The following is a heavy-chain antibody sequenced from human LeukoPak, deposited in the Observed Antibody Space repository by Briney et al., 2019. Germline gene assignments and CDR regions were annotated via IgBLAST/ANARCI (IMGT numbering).Heavy chain of an antibody. CDR2: ISYDGSDK. Sequence: AGGSLRLSCAASGFTFSSYSMHWVRQAPGKELEWVAVISYDGSDKYYADSVKGRFTISRDNSKSTLYLQMNSLRAEDTAVHYCARVFNDILTGYPPPFDYWGQGTLVTVSS. J-gene: IGHJ4*02. CDR1: GFTFSSYS. CDR3: ARVFNDILTGYPPPFDY. V-gene: IGHV3-30*04. D-gene: IGHD3-9*01.